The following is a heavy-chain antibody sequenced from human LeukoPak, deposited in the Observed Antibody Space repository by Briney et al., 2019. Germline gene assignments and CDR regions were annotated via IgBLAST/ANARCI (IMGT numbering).Heavy chain of an antibody. D-gene: IGHD2/OR15-2a*01. CDR3: TREVHSTVEFDS. CDR2: MNSDGSST. J-gene: IGHJ4*02. CDR1: GFTFSSYW. V-gene: IGHV3-74*01. Sequence: PGGSLRLSCAASGFTFSSYWMDWVRQAPGKGLVWVSRMNSDGSSTSYADSVKGRFTISRDNAKNTLYLQMNSLRAEDTAVYYCTREVHSTVEFDSWGQGTLVTVSS.